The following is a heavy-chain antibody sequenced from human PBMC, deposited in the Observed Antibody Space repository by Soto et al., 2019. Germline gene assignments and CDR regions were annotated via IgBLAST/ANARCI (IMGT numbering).Heavy chain of an antibody. CDR2: IYYSGST. V-gene: IGHV4-59*01. CDR1: GGSISSYY. Sequence: LPETLSLTCTVSGGSISSYYWSWIRQPPGKGLEWIGYIYYSGSTNYNPSLKSRVTISVDTSKNQFSLKLSSVTAADTAVYYCARVPGDYGAWFDPWGQGTLVTVSS. D-gene: IGHD4-17*01. CDR3: ARVPGDYGAWFDP. J-gene: IGHJ5*02.